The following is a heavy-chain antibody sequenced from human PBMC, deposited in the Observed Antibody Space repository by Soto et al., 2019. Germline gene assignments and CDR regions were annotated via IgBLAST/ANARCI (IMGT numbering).Heavy chain of an antibody. V-gene: IGHV1-69*13. CDR2: IIPIFGTA. D-gene: IGHD6-13*01. CDR1: GGTFSSYA. CDR3: ARGAKPIWYSSSWYYFDY. J-gene: IGHJ4*02. Sequence: SVKVSCKASGGTFSSYAISWVRQAPGQGLERMGGIIPIFGTANYAQKFQGRVTITADESTSTAYMGLSSLRSEDTAVYYCARGAKPIWYSSSWYYFDYWGQG.